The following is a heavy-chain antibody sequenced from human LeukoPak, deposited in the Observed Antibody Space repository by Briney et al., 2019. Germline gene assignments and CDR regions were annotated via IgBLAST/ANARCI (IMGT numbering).Heavy chain of an antibody. V-gene: IGHV1-46*01. CDR1: GYPFTTYW. J-gene: IGHJ3*02. CDR3: ARDPANGRPDSFDI. CDR2: INTSSGGT. Sequence: ASVKVSCKASGYPFTTYWIHWVRQAPGQGLEWLGEINTSSGGTNYAPKFQGRVNMTRDTSTSTVYMELSSLTSEDTAVYLCARDPANGRPDSFDIWGQGTMVTVSS. D-gene: IGHD1-26*01.